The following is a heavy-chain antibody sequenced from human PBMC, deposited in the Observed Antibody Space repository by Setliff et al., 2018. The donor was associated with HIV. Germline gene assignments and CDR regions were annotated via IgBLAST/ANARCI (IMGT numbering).Heavy chain of an antibody. CDR1: DDSFGSSNYY. D-gene: IGHD3-3*01. CDR2: VYHSGST. J-gene: IGHJ6*03. Sequence: SETLSLTCTVSDDSFGSSNYYWGWIRQPPGKGLEWIGYVYHSGSTNYNPSLKSRVTISVDTSKKQVSLKLSSVTAADTAVYYCARGLSIFGVATPGFYSFMDVWGKGTTVTVSS. V-gene: IGHV4-61*01. CDR3: ARGLSIFGVATPGFYSFMDV.